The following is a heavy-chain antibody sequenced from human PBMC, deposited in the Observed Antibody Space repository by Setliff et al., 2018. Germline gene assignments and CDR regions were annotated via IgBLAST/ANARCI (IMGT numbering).Heavy chain of an antibody. D-gene: IGHD5-12*01. CDR3: ARGDGSGYNSV. CDR1: GFTFDDYA. V-gene: IGHV3-11*01. CDR2: ISSSGSTI. J-gene: IGHJ4*02. Sequence: GGSLRLSCAASGFTFDDYAMHWVRQAPGKGLEWLSYISSSGSTIYYADSVKGRFTISRDNAKNSLYLQMNSLRAEDTAVYYCARGDGSGYNSVWGQGTLVTVSS.